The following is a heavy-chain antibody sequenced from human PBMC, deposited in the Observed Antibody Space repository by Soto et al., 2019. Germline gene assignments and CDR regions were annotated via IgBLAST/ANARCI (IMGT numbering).Heavy chain of an antibody. D-gene: IGHD6-13*01. V-gene: IGHV4-30-4*08. CDR1: GGSISSGDYY. J-gene: IGHJ4*02. Sequence: SETLSLTCTVSGGSISSGDYYWSWIRQVPGKGLEWIGYIYYSGSTYYNPSLKSRVTISVDTSKNQFSLKLSSVTAADTAVYYCARHLSSSFNYFDYWGQGTLVTVSS. CDR3: ARHLSSSFNYFDY. CDR2: IYYSGST.